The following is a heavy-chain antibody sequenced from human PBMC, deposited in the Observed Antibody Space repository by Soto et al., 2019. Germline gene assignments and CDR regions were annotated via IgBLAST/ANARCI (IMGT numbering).Heavy chain of an antibody. CDR3: AADLNCSGGSCTGGAGGRDV. V-gene: IGHV1-58*01. Sequence: SVKVCCKASGFTFTSSAVQWVRQARGQRREWIGWIAVGSGNTNYAQKFQERVTITRDMSTSTAYMELSSLRSEDTAVYYCAADLNCSGGSCTGGAGGRDVCRQLXTFTVCS. D-gene: IGHD2-15*01. J-gene: IGHJ6*02. CDR2: IAVGSGNT. CDR1: GFTFTSSA.